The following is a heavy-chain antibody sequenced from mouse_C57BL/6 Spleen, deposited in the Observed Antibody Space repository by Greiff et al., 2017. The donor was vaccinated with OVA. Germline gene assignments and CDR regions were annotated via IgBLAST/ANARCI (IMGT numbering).Heavy chain of an antibody. CDR1: GYTFTSYW. CDR2: IYPGSGST. Sequence: VQLQQPGAELVKPGASVKMSCKASGYTFTSYWITWVKQRPGQGLEWIGDIYPGSGSTNYNEKFKSKATLTVDTSSSTAYMQLSSLTSEDSAVYYCARREDYYGSSGYWGQGTTLTVSS. D-gene: IGHD1-1*01. CDR3: ARREDYYGSSGY. V-gene: IGHV1-55*01. J-gene: IGHJ2*01.